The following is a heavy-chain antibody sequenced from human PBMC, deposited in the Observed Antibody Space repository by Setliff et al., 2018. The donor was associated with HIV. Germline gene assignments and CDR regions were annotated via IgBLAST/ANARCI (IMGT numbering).Heavy chain of an antibody. J-gene: IGHJ4*02. CDR3: ASARPYYDYVWGSYRPARDFDY. Sequence: SETLSLTCTVSGGSISRGGYYWSWNRQHPGKGLEWIGYIYYSGSTYYNPSLKSRVTISVDTSKNQFSLKLNSVTAAETAVYYCASARPYYDYVWGSYRPARDFDYWGQGSLVTVSS. CDR2: IYYSGST. D-gene: IGHD3-16*02. CDR1: GGSISRGGYY. V-gene: IGHV4-31*03.